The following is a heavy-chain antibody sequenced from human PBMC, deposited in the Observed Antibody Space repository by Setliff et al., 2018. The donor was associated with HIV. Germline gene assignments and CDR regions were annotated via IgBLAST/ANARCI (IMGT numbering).Heavy chain of an antibody. CDR2: INHSGST. CDR1: GGSFSGYY. CDR3: ARSLDSDFLYYFDY. D-gene: IGHD3-10*01. Sequence: SETLSLTCAVYGGSFSGYYWNWIRQPPGKGLEWIGEINHSGSTKFNPSLKSRVTISVDTSKNQFSLKMTSVTAADTAVYYCARSLDSDFLYYFDYWGQGTLVTVSS. V-gene: IGHV4-34*01. J-gene: IGHJ4*02.